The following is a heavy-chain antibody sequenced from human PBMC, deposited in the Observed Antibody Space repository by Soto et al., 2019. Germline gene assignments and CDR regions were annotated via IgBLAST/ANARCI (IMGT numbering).Heavy chain of an antibody. CDR1: GFTFSSYA. CDR3: AREDVTYDYDSSGYDY. J-gene: IGHJ4*02. D-gene: IGHD3-22*01. CDR2: ISYEGRNK. V-gene: IGHV3-30*04. Sequence: QVQLVESGGGVVQPGRSLRLSCAASGFTFSSYAMHWVRQAPGKGLEWVAVISYEGRNKYYADSVKGRFTISRDNTKNPLYLQIHSVRAADTAVYDCAREDVTYDYDSSGYDYCGQGTLDTVS.